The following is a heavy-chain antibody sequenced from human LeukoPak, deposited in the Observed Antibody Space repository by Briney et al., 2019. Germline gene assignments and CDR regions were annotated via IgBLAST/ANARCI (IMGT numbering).Heavy chain of an antibody. CDR2: IYYSGST. D-gene: IGHD3-10*01. CDR1: GGSISSGDYY. CDR3: ARAMVRDPLDDY. V-gene: IGHV4-30-4*01. J-gene: IGHJ4*02. Sequence: PSETLSLTCTVSGGSISSGDYYWSWIRQPPGKGLEWIGYIYYSGSTYYNPSLKSRVTISVDTSKNQFSLKLSSVTAADTAVYYCARAMVRDPLDDYWGQGTLVTASS.